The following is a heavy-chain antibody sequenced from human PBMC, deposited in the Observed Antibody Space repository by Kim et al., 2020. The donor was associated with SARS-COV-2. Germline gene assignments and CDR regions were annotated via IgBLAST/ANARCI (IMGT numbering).Heavy chain of an antibody. Sequence: YADSVKGRFTISRDNAKNSLYLQMNSLRAEDTAVYYCARERGGDGYYFDYWGQGTLVTVSS. D-gene: IGHD3-16*01. J-gene: IGHJ4*02. V-gene: IGHV3-21*01. CDR3: ARERGGDGYYFDY.